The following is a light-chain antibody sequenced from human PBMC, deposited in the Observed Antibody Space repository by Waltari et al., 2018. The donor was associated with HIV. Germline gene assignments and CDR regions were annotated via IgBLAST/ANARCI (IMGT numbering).Light chain of an antibody. J-gene: IGKJ4*01. Sequence: EIVLTQSPATLSLSPGERATLSCTASQSVSPYLAWYQQRPGQAPRLLIYDASNRATGIPTRFSGSGSGTDFTLTISSLEPEDFAVYYCQQRSDWPLTFGGGTKVEIK. CDR2: DAS. CDR3: QQRSDWPLT. V-gene: IGKV3-11*01. CDR1: QSVSPY.